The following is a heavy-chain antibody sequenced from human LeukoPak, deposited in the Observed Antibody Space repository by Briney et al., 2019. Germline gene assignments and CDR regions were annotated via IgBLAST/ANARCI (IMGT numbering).Heavy chain of an antibody. J-gene: IGHJ4*02. CDR2: IIPIFGST. D-gene: IGHD4-17*01. CDR3: ARGYDVGDYVPYTY. Sequence: ASVKVSCKVSGGTFSSFTISWVRQAPGQGLEWMGGIIPIFGSTNYAQKFQGRVTNTAADSTSTAYMEVTSLTSDDPAVYYCARGYDVGDYVPYTYWGQGTLVIVSS. V-gene: IGHV1-69*01. CDR1: GGTFSSFT.